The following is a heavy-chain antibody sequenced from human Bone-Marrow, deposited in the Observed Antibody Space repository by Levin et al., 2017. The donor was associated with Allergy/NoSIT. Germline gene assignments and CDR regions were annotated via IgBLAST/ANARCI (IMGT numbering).Heavy chain of an antibody. CDR2: TRSKGHSYST. D-gene: IGHD2-15*01. Sequence: VGSLRLSCAASGFSFSDHYMDWVRQAPGKGLEWLARTRSKGHSYSTEYAAFVKGRFSISRDASKTSLYLQMNSLKTEDTAVYYCARGPYCSGGRCPGAFDYWGQGTLVTVSS. CDR3: ARGPYCSGGRCPGAFDY. CDR1: GFSFSDHY. V-gene: IGHV3-72*01. J-gene: IGHJ4*02.